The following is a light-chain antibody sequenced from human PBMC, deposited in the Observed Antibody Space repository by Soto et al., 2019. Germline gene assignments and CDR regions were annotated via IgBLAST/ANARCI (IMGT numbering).Light chain of an antibody. CDR1: QSVSSTY. J-gene: IGKJ2*01. V-gene: IGKV3-20*01. CDR3: QLFGSSPLYT. Sequence: EIVLTQSPGTLSLSPGERATLSCRASQSVSSTYLAWYQQTPGQAPRLLIYGTSSRATGIPDRFSGSGSGPDFTLTISRLEPEDFAVYYCQLFGSSPLYTFGQGTKVEIK. CDR2: GTS.